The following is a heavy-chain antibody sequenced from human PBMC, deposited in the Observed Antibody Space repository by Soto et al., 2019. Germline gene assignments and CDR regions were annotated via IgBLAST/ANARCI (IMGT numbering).Heavy chain of an antibody. V-gene: IGHV3-9*01. CDR1: GFTFDDYA. CDR2: ISWNSGSI. J-gene: IGHJ3*02. CDR3: AKVLCCGDCYGAFDI. D-gene: IGHD2-21*02. Sequence: GGSLRLSCAASGFTFDDYAMHWVRQAPGKGLEWVSGISWNSGSIGYADSVKGRFTISRDNAKNSLYLQMNRLRAEDTALYYCAKVLCCGDCYGAFDIWGQGTMVTVSS.